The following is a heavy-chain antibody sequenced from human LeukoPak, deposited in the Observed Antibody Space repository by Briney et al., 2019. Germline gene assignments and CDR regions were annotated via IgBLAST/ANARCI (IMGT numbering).Heavy chain of an antibody. CDR1: GFTFSSYA. CDR2: ISGSGGST. V-gene: IGHV3-23*01. J-gene: IGHJ3*02. D-gene: IGHD3-3*01. Sequence: GGSLRLSCAASGFTFSSYAMSWVRQAPGKGLEWVSAISGSGGSTYYADSVKGRFTISRDNSKNTLYLQMNSLRAEDTAVYYCARDWGDFWSGYLEDAFDIWGQGTMDTVSS. CDR3: ARDWGDFWSGYLEDAFDI.